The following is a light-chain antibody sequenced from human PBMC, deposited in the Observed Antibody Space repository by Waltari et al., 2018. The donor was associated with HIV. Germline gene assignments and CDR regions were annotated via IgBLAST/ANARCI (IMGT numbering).Light chain of an antibody. CDR2: DVT. V-gene: IGLV2-11*01. CDR3: CSYAGAYIFV. J-gene: IGLJ2*01. Sequence: QSALTQPRSVSGSLGQSVTISCAGTSSDVGGYNYVSWYQQHPGKAPKLIIYDVTKRPSGVPDRFSGSKSGTTASLTISGLQAQDEADYYCCSYAGAYIFVFGGGTNLTVL. CDR1: SSDVGGYNY.